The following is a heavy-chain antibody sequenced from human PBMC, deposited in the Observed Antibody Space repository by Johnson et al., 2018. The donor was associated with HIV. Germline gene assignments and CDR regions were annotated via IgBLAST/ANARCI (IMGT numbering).Heavy chain of an antibody. CDR2: IYSGGST. J-gene: IGHJ3*02. CDR3: AKARVGARGGAFDI. D-gene: IGHD1-26*01. V-gene: IGHV3-66*02. Sequence: MLLVESGGGVVRPGGSLRLSCAASGFTVSRNYMSWVRQAPGKGLEWVSVIYSGGSTYYADSVKGRFTISRDNSKNTLYLQMNSLRAEDTAVYYCAKARVGARGGAFDIWGQGTMVTVSS. CDR1: GFTVSRNY.